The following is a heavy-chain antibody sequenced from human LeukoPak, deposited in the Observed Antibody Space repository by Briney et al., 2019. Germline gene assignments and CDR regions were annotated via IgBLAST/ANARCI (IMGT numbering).Heavy chain of an antibody. CDR1: GFTFRNNG. J-gene: IGHJ4*02. CDR2: ISGSGGST. CDR3: SKLTDIVVAPAAEGY. D-gene: IGHD2-2*01. V-gene: IGHV3-23*01. Sequence: GGSLRLSCAVSGFTFRNNGMSCVRRAPAKGLEWVSGISGSGGSTYYADSVKGRFTISRDNSKNTLDLQMNSLRAEDTAIYYCSKLTDIVVAPAAEGYWGQGTLVAVSS.